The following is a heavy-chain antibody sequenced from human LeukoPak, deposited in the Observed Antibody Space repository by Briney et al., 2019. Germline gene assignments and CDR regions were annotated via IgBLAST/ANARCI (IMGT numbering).Heavy chain of an antibody. CDR1: GGSFSGYY. CDR2: INHSGST. D-gene: IGHD3-3*01. CDR3: ARSIRFLEWSYYYYYGMDV. Sequence: SETLSLTCAVYGGSFSGYYWSWIRQPPGKGLEWIGEINHSGSTNYNPSLKSRVTISVDTSKNQFSLKLSSVTAADTAVYYCARSIRFLEWSYYYYYGMDVWGQGTTATVSS. J-gene: IGHJ6*02. V-gene: IGHV4-34*01.